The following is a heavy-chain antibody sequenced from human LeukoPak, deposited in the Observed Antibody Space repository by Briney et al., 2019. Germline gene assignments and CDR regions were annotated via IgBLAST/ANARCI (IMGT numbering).Heavy chain of an antibody. CDR1: GGSISSGDYY. D-gene: IGHD1-7*01. V-gene: IGHV4-30-4*01. CDR3: ARDLFDWNYGRYFDY. Sequence: SQTLSLTCTVSGGSISSGDYYWSWIRQPPGKGLEWIGYIYYSGSTYYNPSLKGRVTISVDTSKNQFSLKLSSVTAADTAVYYCARDLFDWNYGRYFDYWGQGTLVTVSS. CDR2: IYYSGST. J-gene: IGHJ4*02.